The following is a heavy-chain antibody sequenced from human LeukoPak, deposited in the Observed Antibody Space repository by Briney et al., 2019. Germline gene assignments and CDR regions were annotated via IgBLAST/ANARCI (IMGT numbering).Heavy chain of an antibody. CDR3: ARAPLGPYYEISGTTFDY. V-gene: IGHV1-8*02. CDR2: MNPNTGNT. Sequence: GASVKVSCKASGYTFTSYDVNWVRQATGQGLEWMGWMNPNTGNTDFAQKFQGRVTMTRDTSTGTAFMELSSLTSEDTAVYYCARAPLGPYYEISGTTFDYWGQGALVTVSS. J-gene: IGHJ4*02. D-gene: IGHD3-22*01. CDR1: GYTFTSYD.